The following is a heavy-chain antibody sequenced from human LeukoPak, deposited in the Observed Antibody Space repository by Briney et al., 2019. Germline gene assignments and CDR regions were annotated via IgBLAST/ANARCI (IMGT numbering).Heavy chain of an antibody. V-gene: IGHV4-4*07. CDR2: IYTSGST. J-gene: IGHJ4*02. CDR3: ARVEYYYDSSGYYYVYYFDY. D-gene: IGHD3-22*01. Sequence: PSETLSLTCTVSGDSINTYYWSWIRQPPGKGLEWIGRIYTSGSTNYNPSLKSRVTISVDTSKNQFSLKLSSVTAADTAVYYCARVEYYYDSSGYYYVYYFDYWGQGTLVTVSS. CDR1: GDSINTYY.